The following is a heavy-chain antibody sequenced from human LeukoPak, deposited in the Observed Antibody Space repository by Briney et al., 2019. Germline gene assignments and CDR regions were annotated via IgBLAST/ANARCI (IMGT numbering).Heavy chain of an antibody. CDR3: ARAQYSSSWMVWGGDYFDY. V-gene: IGHV4-4*07. CDR2: IYTSGST. CDR1: GGSISIYY. J-gene: IGHJ4*02. D-gene: IGHD6-13*01. Sequence: PSETLSLTCTVSGGSISIYYWSWIRQPAGKGLEWIGRIYTSGSTNYNPSLKSRVTISVDKSKNQFSLKLSSVTAADTAVYYCARAQYSSSWMVWGGDYFDYWGQGTLVTVSS.